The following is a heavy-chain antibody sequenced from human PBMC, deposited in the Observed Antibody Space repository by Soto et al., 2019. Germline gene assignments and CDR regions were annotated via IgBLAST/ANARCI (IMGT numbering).Heavy chain of an antibody. J-gene: IGHJ4*02. CDR3: ARNLMDYDILTGYYMAYYFAY. Sequence: QVQLVQSGAEVKKPGASVKVSCKASGYTFTSYAMHWVRQAPGQRLEWMGWINAGNGNTKYSQKFQGRVTITRDTSASTAYRELSSLRSEDTAVYYCARNLMDYDILTGYYMAYYFAYWGQGTLVTVSS. CDR1: GYTFTSYA. D-gene: IGHD3-9*01. CDR2: INAGNGNT. V-gene: IGHV1-3*01.